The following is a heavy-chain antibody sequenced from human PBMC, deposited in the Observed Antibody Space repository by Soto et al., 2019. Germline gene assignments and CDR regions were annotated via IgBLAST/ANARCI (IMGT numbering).Heavy chain of an antibody. D-gene: IGHD3-3*01. CDR3: ARGSGGGWGDFWSGYYATNGDYYYMDV. Sequence: PGGSLRLSCAASVFTFSSYWMHWVRQAPGKGLVWVSRINSDGSSTSYADSVKGRFTISRDNAKNTLYLQMNSLRAEDTAVYYCARGSGGGWGDFWSGYYATNGDYYYMDVWGKGTTVTVSS. CDR1: VFTFSSYW. CDR2: INSDGSST. J-gene: IGHJ6*03. V-gene: IGHV3-74*01.